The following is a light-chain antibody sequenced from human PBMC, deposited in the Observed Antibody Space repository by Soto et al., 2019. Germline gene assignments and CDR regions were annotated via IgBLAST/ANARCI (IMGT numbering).Light chain of an antibody. J-gene: IGKJ1*01. CDR1: EGVSDW. V-gene: IGKV1-12*01. CDR3: HQANSYPWT. CDR2: GSS. Sequence: DIQMTQSPSSVPASVGDSVTITCRASEGVSDWVAWYQQKPGEAPKLLIYGSSSLLSGVPSRFSGTRSGTDFTLSISSLQPEDFATYYCHQANSYPWTFGQGTKVEIE.